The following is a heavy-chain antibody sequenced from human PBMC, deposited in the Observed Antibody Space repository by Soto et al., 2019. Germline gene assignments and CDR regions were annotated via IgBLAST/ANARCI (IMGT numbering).Heavy chain of an antibody. CDR3: AIGYCSSTSCYYFDY. Sequence: ASVKVSCKASGGTFSSYAISWVRQAPGQGLEWMGGIIPIFGTANYAQKFQGRVTITADESTSTAYMELSSLRAEDTAVYYCAIGYCSSTSCYYFDYWGQGTLVTVSS. CDR2: IIPIFGTA. V-gene: IGHV1-69*13. J-gene: IGHJ4*02. D-gene: IGHD2-2*01. CDR1: GGTFSSYA.